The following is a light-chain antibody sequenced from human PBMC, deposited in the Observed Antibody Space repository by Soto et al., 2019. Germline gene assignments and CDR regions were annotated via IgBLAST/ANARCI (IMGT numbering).Light chain of an antibody. J-gene: IGLJ2*01. CDR3: YSYAGSRTFVV. V-gene: IGLV2-23*02. Sequence: QSVLTQPASVSGSPGQSITISCTGTSSDVGNFNLVSWYQHHPGKAPKLMIYEVTKRPSGVSNRFSGSKSGNTASLTISGLQADDEADYYCYSYAGSRTFVVIGGATKLTVL. CDR2: EVT. CDR1: SSDVGNFNL.